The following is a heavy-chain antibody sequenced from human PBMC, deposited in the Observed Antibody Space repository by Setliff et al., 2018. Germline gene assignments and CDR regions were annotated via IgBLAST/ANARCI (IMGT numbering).Heavy chain of an antibody. CDR2: IYHSGIS. Sequence: TCAVSGGSISSIYWWGWVRQPPGKGLQWIGEIYHSGISNYSPSLKSRVTMSVDQSKNHFSLKLSSVTAADTAIYYCARHTRGNYFYMDVWGKGTTVTV. J-gene: IGHJ6*03. CDR3: ARHTRGNYFYMDV. V-gene: IGHV4-4*02. CDR1: GGSISSIYW.